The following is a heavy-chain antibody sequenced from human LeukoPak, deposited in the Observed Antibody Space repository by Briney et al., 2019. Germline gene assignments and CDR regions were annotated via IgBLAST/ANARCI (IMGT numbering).Heavy chain of an antibody. D-gene: IGHD6-19*01. Sequence: SETLSLTCTVSGGSISSGDYYWSWIRPPPGKGLEWIGYIYYSGSTYYNPSLKSRVTISVDTSKNQFSLKLSSVTAADTAVYYCARASWYSSGWYHGNFDYWGQGTLVTVSS. V-gene: IGHV4-30-4*08. CDR1: GGSISSGDYY. J-gene: IGHJ4*02. CDR2: IYYSGST. CDR3: ARASWYSSGWYHGNFDY.